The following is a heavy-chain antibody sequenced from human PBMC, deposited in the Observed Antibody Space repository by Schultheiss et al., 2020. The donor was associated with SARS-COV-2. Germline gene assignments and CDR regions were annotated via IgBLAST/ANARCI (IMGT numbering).Heavy chain of an antibody. CDR1: GYTFSDYG. V-gene: IGHV1-18*01. Sequence: ASVKVSCKASGYTFSDYGINWVRQAPGQGLEWLGWITDYNGNTKSSHKFEGRVTLTTDASSSTAYMELRSLRSDDTAVYYCARGGLTHSDVWSAYIPDYALDVWGQGTTVTVSS. J-gene: IGHJ6*02. CDR2: ITDYNGNT. D-gene: IGHD3-3*01. CDR3: ARGGLTHSDVWSAYIPDYALDV.